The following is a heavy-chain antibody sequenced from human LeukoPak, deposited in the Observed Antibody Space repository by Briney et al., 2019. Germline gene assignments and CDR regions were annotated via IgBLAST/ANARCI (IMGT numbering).Heavy chain of an antibody. CDR1: GFTFSTYS. CDR3: AKDVVPDSGWDLDY. D-gene: IGHD6-19*01. Sequence: GGSLRLSCAASGFTFSTYSMTWVRQGPGKGLEWVSSIYPSGDSTFYADSVKDRFTISRDNSKNTLYLQMSSLRTEDTAIYYCAKDVVPDSGWDLDYWGQGTLVTVSS. CDR2: IYPSGDST. V-gene: IGHV3-23*01. J-gene: IGHJ4*02.